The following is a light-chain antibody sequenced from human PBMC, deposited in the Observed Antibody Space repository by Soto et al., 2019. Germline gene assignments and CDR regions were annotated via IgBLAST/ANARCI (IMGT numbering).Light chain of an antibody. Sequence: EIELTQSPATLSLSPWERATLSCRASQSVSSYLAWYQQKPGQAPRLLIYDASNRATGIPARFSGSGSGTDFTLTISSLEPEDFAVYHCQQRSNWPPWTFGQVTKVDIK. CDR1: QSVSSY. V-gene: IGKV3-11*01. J-gene: IGKJ1*01. CDR2: DAS. CDR3: QQRSNWPPWT.